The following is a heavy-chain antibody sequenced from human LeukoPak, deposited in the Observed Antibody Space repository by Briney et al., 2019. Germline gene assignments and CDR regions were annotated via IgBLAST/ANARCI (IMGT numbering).Heavy chain of an antibody. V-gene: IGHV3-11*04. CDR1: GFTFSDYY. Sequence: PGGSLRLSCAAPGFTFSDYYMSWIRQAPGKGLGWVSYISSSGSTIYYADSVKGRFTISRDNAKNSLYLQMNSLRAEDTAVYFCAKGSKAVLFTRDHYMDVWGKGTTVTISS. D-gene: IGHD6-19*01. J-gene: IGHJ6*03. CDR2: ISSSGSTI. CDR3: AKGSKAVLFTRDHYMDV.